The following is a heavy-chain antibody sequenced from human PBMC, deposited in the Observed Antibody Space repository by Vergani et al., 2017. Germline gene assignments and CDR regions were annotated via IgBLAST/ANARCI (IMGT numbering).Heavy chain of an antibody. Sequence: QVQLVASGGGLVRPGGSLRLSCAASGFIFSDYYMTWIRQTPGKGLEWLAHISDGGETKMYAESLKGRFTVSRDNTKNTLYLQVRSLRLEDTGVYHCVSDRGLCAGGRCYTEAWDYWGQGTPVTVSS. J-gene: IGHJ4*02. V-gene: IGHV3-11*01. CDR1: GFIFSDYY. D-gene: IGHD2-2*02. CDR2: ISDGGETK. CDR3: VSDRGLCAGGRCYTEAWDY.